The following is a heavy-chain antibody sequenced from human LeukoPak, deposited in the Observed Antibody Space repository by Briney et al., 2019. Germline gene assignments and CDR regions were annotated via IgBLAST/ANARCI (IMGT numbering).Heavy chain of an antibody. V-gene: IGHV4-59*08. CDR3: ASTAVAMKNFFDY. CDR1: GGSISSYY. D-gene: IGHD6-19*01. J-gene: IGHJ4*02. CDR2: IYYSGST. Sequence: SETLSLTCTVSGGSISSYYWSWIRQPPGKGLEWIGYIYYSGSTNYNHSLKSRVTISVDTSKNQFSLKLSSVTAADTAVYYCASTAVAMKNFFDYWGQGTLVTVSS.